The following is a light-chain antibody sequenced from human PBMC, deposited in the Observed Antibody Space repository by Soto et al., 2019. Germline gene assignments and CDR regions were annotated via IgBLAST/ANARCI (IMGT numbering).Light chain of an antibody. CDR3: QQYGSSIKT. CDR2: GAS. Sequence: EIVLTQFPGTLSLSPGERATLSCRASQSVSSNYLAWYQQRPGQPPNLLIFGASNRAPGIPDRFSGSGSGTDFTLTISRLEPEDFAAYYCQQYGSSIKTFGQGTKVDIK. V-gene: IGKV3-20*01. CDR1: QSVSSNY. J-gene: IGKJ1*01.